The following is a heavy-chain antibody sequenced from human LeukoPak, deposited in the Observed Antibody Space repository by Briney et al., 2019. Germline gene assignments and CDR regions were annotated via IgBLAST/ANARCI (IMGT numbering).Heavy chain of an antibody. CDR2: ISTYNGDR. V-gene: IGHV1-18*01. J-gene: IGHJ6*02. CDR1: GYTFTSYG. CDR3: ARIDLARRYGLGV. Sequence: ASVKVSFKASGYTFTSYGISWLRQAPGQGLEWMGWISTYNGDRNYAQNLQGRVTMTTDTSTSTAYMELRSLRSDDTAVYYCARIDLARRYGLGVWGQGTTVTVSS.